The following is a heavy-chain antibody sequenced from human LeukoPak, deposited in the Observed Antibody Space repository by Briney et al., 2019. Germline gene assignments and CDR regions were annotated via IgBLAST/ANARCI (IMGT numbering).Heavy chain of an antibody. D-gene: IGHD1-26*01. V-gene: IGHV3-21*01. J-gene: IGHJ4*02. CDR1: GFTFSSYS. Sequence: GGSLTLSCAASGFTFSSYSMNWVRQAPGKGLEWDSSISSSCSDIYYADSVKGRFTISRDNAKNSLYLQMNSLRAEDTAVYYCARGGSASGAPSSFDYWGQGTLVTDSS. CDR2: ISSSCSDI. CDR3: ARGGSASGAPSSFDY.